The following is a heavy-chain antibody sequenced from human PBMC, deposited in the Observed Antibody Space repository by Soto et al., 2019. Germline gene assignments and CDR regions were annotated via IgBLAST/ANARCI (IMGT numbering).Heavy chain of an antibody. CDR2: IGGSDGST. V-gene: IGHV3-23*01. CDR3: AKFDSRGYARAPFDY. CDR1: GFTFSTYA. D-gene: IGHD3-22*01. Sequence: GGSLRLSCAASGFTFSTYAMSWVRQAPGKGLEWVSSIGGSDGSTFYADSVKGRCTISRDNSKNTLSLQMNSLRAEDTAVYYCAKFDSRGYARAPFDYWGQGTLVTVSS. J-gene: IGHJ4*02.